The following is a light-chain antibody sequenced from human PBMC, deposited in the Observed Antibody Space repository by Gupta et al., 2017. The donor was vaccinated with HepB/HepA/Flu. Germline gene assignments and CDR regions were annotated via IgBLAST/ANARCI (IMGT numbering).Light chain of an antibody. V-gene: IGLV2-14*01. CDR2: DVS. Sequence: SALTQPASVSGSPGQSITISCTGTSSDVGGYNYVSWYQQHPGKAPKLMIDDVSNRPSGVSNRFSGSKSGNTASLTISGLQAEDEADYYCSSYTSSSTLYVVFGGGTKLTVL. J-gene: IGLJ2*01. CDR1: SSDVGGYNY. CDR3: SSYTSSSTLYVV.